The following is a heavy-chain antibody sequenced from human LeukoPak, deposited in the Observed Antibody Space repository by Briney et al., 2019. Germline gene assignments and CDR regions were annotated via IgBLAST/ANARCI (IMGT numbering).Heavy chain of an antibody. Sequence: NPSETLSLTCAVYGGSFSGYYWSWIRQPPGKGLEWIGEINHSGSTNYNPSLKSRVTISVDTSKNQFSLKLSSVTAADTAVYYCARPSTIFGVVSDYWGQGTLVTVSS. J-gene: IGHJ4*02. CDR2: INHSGST. D-gene: IGHD3-3*01. V-gene: IGHV4-34*01. CDR3: ARPSTIFGVVSDY. CDR1: GGSFSGYY.